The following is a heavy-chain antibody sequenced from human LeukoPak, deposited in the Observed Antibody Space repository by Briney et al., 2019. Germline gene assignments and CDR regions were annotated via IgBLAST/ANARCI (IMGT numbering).Heavy chain of an antibody. CDR1: GFTFSSYW. J-gene: IGHJ4*02. D-gene: IGHD4-23*01. CDR3: ARARYGGNYYFDY. V-gene: IGHV3-74*01. CDR2: INSDGSST. Sequence: EGSLRLSCAASGFTFSSYWMHWVRQAPGQGLVWVSRINSDGSSTSSADSVDGRLTISGDNAKNTLYLQMNRLRAEATAVDYCARARYGGNYYFDYWGQGTLVIVSS.